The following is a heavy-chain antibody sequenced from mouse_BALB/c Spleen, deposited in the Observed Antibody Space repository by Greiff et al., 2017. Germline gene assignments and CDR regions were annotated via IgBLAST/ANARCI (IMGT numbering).Heavy chain of an antibody. J-gene: IGHJ2*01. CDR2: ISYSGST. CDR3: AREGTTWLRRGDFDD. D-gene: IGHD2-2*01. Sequence: EVKLQESGPGLVKPSQSLSLTCTVTGYSITSDYAWHWIRQFPGNKLEWMGYISYSGSTSYNPSLKSRISITRDTSKNQFFLQLNSVTTEDTATYYCAREGTTWLRRGDFDDWGQGTTLTVSS. CDR1: GYSITSDYA. V-gene: IGHV3-2*02.